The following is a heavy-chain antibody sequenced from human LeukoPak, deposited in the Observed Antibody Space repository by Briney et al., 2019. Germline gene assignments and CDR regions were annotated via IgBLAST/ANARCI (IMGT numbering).Heavy chain of an antibody. V-gene: IGHV4-61*02. CDR1: GGSISSGSYY. J-gene: IGHJ6*02. CDR3: ARAGIAVAGITYYYYYGMDV. CDR2: IYTSGST. D-gene: IGHD6-19*01. Sequence: SETLSLTCTVSGGSISSGSYYWSWIRQPAGKGLEWIGRIYTSGSTNYNPSLKSRVTISVDTSKNQFSLKLSSVTAADTAVYYCARAGIAVAGITYYYYYGMDVWGQGTLVTVSS.